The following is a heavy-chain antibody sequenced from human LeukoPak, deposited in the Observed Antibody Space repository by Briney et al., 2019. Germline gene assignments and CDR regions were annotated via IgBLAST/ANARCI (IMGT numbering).Heavy chain of an antibody. D-gene: IGHD6-13*01. CDR1: GFTFTNYA. Sequence: GGSLRLSCAASGFTFTNYAMTWVRQTPGKGLLWVSRINGDGTSATYAGSVKGRFTISRDNAKNSLYLQMNSLRAEDTALYYCARVPIAAAGRVDFDYWGQGTLVTVSS. CDR2: INGDGTSA. CDR3: ARVPIAAAGRVDFDY. V-gene: IGHV3-74*01. J-gene: IGHJ4*02.